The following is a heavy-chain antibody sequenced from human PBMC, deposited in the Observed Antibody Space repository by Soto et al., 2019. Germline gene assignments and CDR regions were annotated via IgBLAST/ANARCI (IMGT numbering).Heavy chain of an antibody. Sequence: GASVKVSCKASGGTFSSYAISWVRQAPGQGLEWMGGIIPIFGTANYAQKLQGRVTITADESTSTAYMELSSLRSEDTAVYYCARDGDNWNDEDAFDIWGQGTMVTVSS. CDR1: GGTFSSYA. D-gene: IGHD1-1*01. V-gene: IGHV1-69*13. CDR3: ARDGDNWNDEDAFDI. J-gene: IGHJ3*02. CDR2: IIPIFGTA.